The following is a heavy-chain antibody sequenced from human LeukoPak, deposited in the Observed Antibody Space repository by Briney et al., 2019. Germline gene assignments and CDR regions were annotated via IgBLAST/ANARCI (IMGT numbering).Heavy chain of an antibody. CDR3: ARVTGYVIEDYFDY. V-gene: IGHV4-59*01. Sequence: SETLSLTCTVSGGSISSYYWSWIRQPPGKGLEWIGYIYYSGSTNYNPSLNSRVTISVDTSKNQFSLKLRSVTAADTAVYYCARVTGYVIEDYFDYWGQGTLVTVSS. J-gene: IGHJ4*02. CDR1: GGSISSYY. CDR2: IYYSGST. D-gene: IGHD3-22*01.